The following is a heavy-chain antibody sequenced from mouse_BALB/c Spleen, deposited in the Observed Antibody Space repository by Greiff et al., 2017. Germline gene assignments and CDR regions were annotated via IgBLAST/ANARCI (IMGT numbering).Heavy chain of an antibody. CDR3: ARGDYYGSSYGMDY. J-gene: IGHJ4*01. CDR2: INSNGGST. D-gene: IGHD1-1*01. CDR1: GFTFSSYG. Sequence: EVMLVESGGGLVQPGGSLKLSCAASGFTFSSYGMSWVRQTPDKRLELVATINSNGGSTYYPDSVKGRFTISRDNAKNTLYLQMSSLKSEDTAMYYCARGDYYGSSYGMDYWGQGTSVTVSS. V-gene: IGHV5-6-3*01.